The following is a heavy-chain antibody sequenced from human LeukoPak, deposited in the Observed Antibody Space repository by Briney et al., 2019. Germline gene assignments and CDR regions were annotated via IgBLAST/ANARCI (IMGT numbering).Heavy chain of an antibody. V-gene: IGHV4-34*01. CDR2: INHSGST. CDR3: ARRVKEMHNWFDP. CDR1: GGSFSGYY. Sequence: SETLSLTCAVYGGSFSGYYWSWIRQPPGKGLEWIGEINHSGSTNYNPSLKSRVTISVDTSKNQFSLKLSSVTAADTAVYYCARRVKEMHNWFDPWGQGTLVTVSS. J-gene: IGHJ5*02. D-gene: IGHD5-24*01.